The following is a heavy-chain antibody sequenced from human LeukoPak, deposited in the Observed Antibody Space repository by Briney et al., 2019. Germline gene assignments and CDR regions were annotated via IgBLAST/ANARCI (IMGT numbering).Heavy chain of an antibody. CDR3: ARGEGGGATTGGYFQH. D-gene: IGHD1-26*01. CDR2: INPSGGST. Sequence: ASVKVSCTASGCTFTSYYMHWVRQAPGQGLEWMGIINPSGGSTSYAQKFQGRVTMTRDMSTSTVYMELSSLRSEDTAVYYCARGEGGGATTGGYFQHWGQGTLVTVSS. J-gene: IGHJ1*01. CDR1: GCTFTSYY. V-gene: IGHV1-46*01.